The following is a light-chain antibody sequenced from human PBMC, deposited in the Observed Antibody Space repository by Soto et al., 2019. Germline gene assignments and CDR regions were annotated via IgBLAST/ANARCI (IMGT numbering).Light chain of an antibody. CDR1: SSNIGSHI. CDR3: AAWDDGLKGWL. J-gene: IGLJ3*02. Sequence: QSVLTQPPSASGTPGQRVTISCSGSSSNIGSHIVNWYQQLPGTAPKLLIHTNNQRPSGVPDRISGSRSGTSASLAISGLQFEDEADYYCAAWDDGLKGWLFGGGTKLTVL. CDR2: TNN. V-gene: IGLV1-44*01.